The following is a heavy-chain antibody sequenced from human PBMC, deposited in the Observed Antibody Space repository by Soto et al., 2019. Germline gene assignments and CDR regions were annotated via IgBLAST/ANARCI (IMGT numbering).Heavy chain of an antibody. CDR3: ARDRCFDGSCYSASDS. CDR2: ISTTSFTI. V-gene: IGHV3-48*02. D-gene: IGHD2-15*01. J-gene: IGHJ5*01. Sequence: GGSLRLSCAASGFSLSTYDMDWVRQAPGKAPEWIAHISTTSFTIYYAGSVKGRFTISRDNARNSLYLEMKSLRDEDTAVYYCARDRCFDGSCYSASDSWGQGILVTVSS. CDR1: GFSLSTYD.